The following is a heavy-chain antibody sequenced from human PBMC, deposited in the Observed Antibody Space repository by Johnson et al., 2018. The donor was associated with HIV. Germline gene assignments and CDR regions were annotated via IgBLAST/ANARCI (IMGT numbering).Heavy chain of an antibody. Sequence: VQLVESGGGLVQPGGSLRLSCAASGFTFSSYAMSWVRQAPGKGLEWVSAISGSGGSTHYADSVKGRFTISRDNSKNTLYLQMNNLRAEDTAIYYCAKDLHYYDSSGFNDAFDVWGQGTMVTVSS. CDR2: ISGSGGST. CDR3: AKDLHYYDSSGFNDAFDV. J-gene: IGHJ3*01. CDR1: GFTFSSYA. V-gene: IGHV3-23*04. D-gene: IGHD3-22*01.